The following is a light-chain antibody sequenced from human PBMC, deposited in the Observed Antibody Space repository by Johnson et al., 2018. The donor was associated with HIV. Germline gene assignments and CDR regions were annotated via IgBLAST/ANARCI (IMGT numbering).Light chain of an antibody. J-gene: IGLJ1*01. Sequence: QSVLTQPPSVSAAPGQKVTISCSGSSSNIGNNYVSWYQQLPGTAPKLLIYENNKRPSGIPYRFSGSKSGTSATLGITGLQTGDEADYYCGTWDSSLSAPYGFGTGTKGTVL. CDR1: SSNIGNNY. V-gene: IGLV1-51*02. CDR2: ENN. CDR3: GTWDSSLSAPYG.